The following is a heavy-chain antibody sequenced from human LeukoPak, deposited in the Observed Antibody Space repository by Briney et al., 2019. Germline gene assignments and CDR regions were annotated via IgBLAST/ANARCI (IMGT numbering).Heavy chain of an antibody. J-gene: IGHJ4*02. Sequence: GGSLRLSCAASGFTFSSYAMHWVRQAPGKGLEWVGVISYDGSNKYYADSVKGRFTISRDNSKNTLYLQMNSLRAEDTAVYYCARAWGYYYGSGSFYYWGQGTLVTVSS. D-gene: IGHD3-10*01. CDR2: ISYDGSNK. V-gene: IGHV3-30*04. CDR1: GFTFSSYA. CDR3: ARAWGYYYGSGSFYY.